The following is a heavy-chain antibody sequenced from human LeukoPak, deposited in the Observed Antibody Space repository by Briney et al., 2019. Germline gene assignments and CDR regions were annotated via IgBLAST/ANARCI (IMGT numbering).Heavy chain of an antibody. D-gene: IGHD3-22*01. CDR2: IYSGGST. CDR3: ARREYYYDSSGYYADDFDC. CDR1: GFTVSSNY. J-gene: IGHJ4*02. V-gene: IGHV3-66*01. Sequence: GGSLRLSCAASGFTVSSNYMSWVRQAPGKGLEWVSVIYSGGSTYYADSVKGRFTISRDNAKNSLYLQMNSLRAEDTAVYYCARREYYYDSSGYYADDFDCWGQGTLVTVSS.